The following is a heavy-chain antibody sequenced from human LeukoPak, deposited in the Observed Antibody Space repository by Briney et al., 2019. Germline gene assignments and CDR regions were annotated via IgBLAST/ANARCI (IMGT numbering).Heavy chain of an antibody. J-gene: IGHJ4*02. CDR3: ATRYNHYDSSGYYSETFDY. CDR2: ISSSGSTI. Sequence: PGGSLRLSCAASGFTFSSYEMNWVRQAPGKGLEWVSYISSSGSTIYYADSVKGRFTISRDNSKNTLYLQMNSLRAEDTAVFYCATRYNHYDSSGYYSETFDYRGQGTLVTVSS. CDR1: GFTFSSYE. V-gene: IGHV3-48*03. D-gene: IGHD3-22*01.